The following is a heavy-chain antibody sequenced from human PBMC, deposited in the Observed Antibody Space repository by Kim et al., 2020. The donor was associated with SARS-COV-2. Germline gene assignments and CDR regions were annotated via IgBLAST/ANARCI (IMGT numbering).Heavy chain of an antibody. CDR3: ARGSHCGGDCYWFFDY. Sequence: VKGRFTSSRDNAKNSLYLQMNSLRAEDTAVYYCARGSHCGGDCYWFFDYWGQGTLVTVSS. J-gene: IGHJ4*02. V-gene: IGHV3-11*05. D-gene: IGHD2-21*02.